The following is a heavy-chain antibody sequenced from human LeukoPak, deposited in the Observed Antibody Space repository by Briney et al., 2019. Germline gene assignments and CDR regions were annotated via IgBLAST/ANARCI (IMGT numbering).Heavy chain of an antibody. Sequence: PSETLSLTCTVSGGSISSSSYYWGWIRQPPGKGLEWIGSIYYSGSTYYKSSLKSRVTISVDTSKNLFSLKLSSVTAADTAVYYCARWVPQSNAFDIWGRGTTVTVSS. J-gene: IGHJ3*02. V-gene: IGHV4-39*01. CDR3: ARWVPQSNAFDI. CDR1: GGSISSSSYY. CDR2: IYYSGST.